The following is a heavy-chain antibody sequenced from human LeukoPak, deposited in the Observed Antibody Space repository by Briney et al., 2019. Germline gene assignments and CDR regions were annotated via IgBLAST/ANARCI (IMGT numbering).Heavy chain of an antibody. Sequence: GGSLRLSCAASGFTFSSYGMHGVRQAPAKGLEWVAVISYDGSNKYYADSVKGRFTISRDNSKNTLYLQMNSLRAEDTAVYYCAKVAHYDILTGYYNRYYHYGMDVWGKGTTVTVSS. D-gene: IGHD3-9*01. J-gene: IGHJ6*04. CDR2: ISYDGSNK. V-gene: IGHV3-30*18. CDR3: AKVAHYDILTGYYNRYYHYGMDV. CDR1: GFTFSSYG.